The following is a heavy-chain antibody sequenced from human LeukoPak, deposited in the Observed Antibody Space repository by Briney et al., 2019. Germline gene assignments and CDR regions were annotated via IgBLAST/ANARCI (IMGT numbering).Heavy chain of an antibody. J-gene: IGHJ4*02. CDR2: IYSSGTT. D-gene: IGHD1-1*01. CDR3: ARTTTFAPHFDY. CDR1: GFTVSSNY. V-gene: IGHV3-66*01. Sequence: GGSLRLSCAASGFTVSSNYMSWVRQAPGKGLEWVSVIYSSGTTYYADSVKGRLTISRDNSKNTLYLQMNSLRAEDTAVYYCARTTTFAPHFDYWGQGTLVTVSS.